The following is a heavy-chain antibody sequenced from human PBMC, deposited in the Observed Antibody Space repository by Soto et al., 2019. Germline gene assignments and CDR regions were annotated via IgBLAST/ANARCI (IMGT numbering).Heavy chain of an antibody. D-gene: IGHD6-19*01. J-gene: IGHJ3*02. CDR2: IYWNDDK. Sequence: QITLKESGPTLVKPTQTLTLTCTFSGFSLNTIGVGVGWIRQPPGKALEWLALIYWNDDKRYSPSLRSRLTISKDTSKNQVVLTMTNMDTVDTATYYCAHRTGMGIAVANDAFDIWGQGTMVTVSS. CDR3: AHRTGMGIAVANDAFDI. V-gene: IGHV2-5*01. CDR1: GFSLNTIGVG.